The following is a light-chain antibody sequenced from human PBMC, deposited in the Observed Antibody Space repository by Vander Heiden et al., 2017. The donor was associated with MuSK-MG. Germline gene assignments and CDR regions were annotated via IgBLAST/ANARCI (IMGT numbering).Light chain of an antibody. Sequence: QSVLTQPPSVSGAPGQRVTISCTGSRSNIGAGHDVHWYQQLPGTAPKLLIYDNNNRPSGVPDRFSGSKSGTSASLAITGLQAEDEADYYCQSYDNSLSGSNVFGTGTKVTVL. CDR1: RSNIGAGHD. CDR2: DNN. J-gene: IGLJ1*01. V-gene: IGLV1-40*01. CDR3: QSYDNSLSGSNV.